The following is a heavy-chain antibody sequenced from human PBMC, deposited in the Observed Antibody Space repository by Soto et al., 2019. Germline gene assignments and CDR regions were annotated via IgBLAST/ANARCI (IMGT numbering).Heavy chain of an antibody. V-gene: IGHV3-11*01. D-gene: IGHD3-22*01. CDR1: GFTFSDYY. Sequence: QVQLVESGGGLVKPGGSLRLSCAASGFTFSDYYMSWIRRAPGKGLEWNSYISNSGNTIYYADSVKGRFTISRDNAKNSLFLQMSSLRAEDTAVYYCARGHDSSGGVDYWGQGTLITVSS. CDR2: ISNSGNTI. CDR3: ARGHDSSGGVDY. J-gene: IGHJ4*02.